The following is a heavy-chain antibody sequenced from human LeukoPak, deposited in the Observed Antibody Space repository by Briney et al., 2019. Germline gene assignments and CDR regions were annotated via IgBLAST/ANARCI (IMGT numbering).Heavy chain of an antibody. CDR3: TSGAYYNDY. CDR1: GFTFSTYW. CDR2: IKSDGSGT. J-gene: IGHJ4*02. V-gene: IGHV3-74*03. Sequence: GGSLRLSCAASGFTFSTYWMHWVRQVPGKGLVWVSHIKSDGSGTEYADSVKGRFTISRDNAKNTLYMQMNSLRAEDTAVYCCTSGAYYNDYWGQGTLVTVSS. D-gene: IGHD3-22*01.